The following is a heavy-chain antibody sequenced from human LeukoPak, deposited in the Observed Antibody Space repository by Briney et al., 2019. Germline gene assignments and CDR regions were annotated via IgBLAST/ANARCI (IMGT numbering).Heavy chain of an antibody. J-gene: IGHJ4*02. V-gene: IGHV4-59*08. CDR3: ARMGGYSGYATH. D-gene: IGHD5-12*01. CDR2: IHYSGTT. Sequence: SETLSLTCTVSGGSISTYYWSWIRQPPGKGLEWIGYIHYSGTTNYNPSLKNRVTISLDTSRNQFSLNLGSVTAADTAVYFCARMGGYSGYATHWGQGTLVTVSS. CDR1: GGSISTYY.